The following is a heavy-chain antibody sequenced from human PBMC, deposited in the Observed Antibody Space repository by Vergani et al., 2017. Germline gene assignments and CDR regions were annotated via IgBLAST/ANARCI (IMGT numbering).Heavy chain of an antibody. D-gene: IGHD6-19*01. CDR2: INPNSGGT. Sequence: QVQLVQSGAEVKKPGASVKVSCKASGYTFTGYYMHWVRQAPGQGLEWMGWINPNSGGTNYAQKLQGRVTMTTNTSTSTSYMELRSLRADDTALYYCATGGWDDSGPFDRWDQGTLVTVSS. CDR1: GYTFTGYY. V-gene: IGHV1-2*02. J-gene: IGHJ4*02. CDR3: ATGGWDDSGPFDR.